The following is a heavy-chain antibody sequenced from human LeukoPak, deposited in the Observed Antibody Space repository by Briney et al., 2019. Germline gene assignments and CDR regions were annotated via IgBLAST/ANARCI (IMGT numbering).Heavy chain of an antibody. CDR2: ISSSSSYI. CDR3: ARAFPTGNYDILTGLDILVTPRMGY. D-gene: IGHD3-9*01. V-gene: IGHV3-21*01. J-gene: IGHJ4*02. CDR1: GFTFSSYS. Sequence: TGGSLRLSCAASGFTFSSYSMNWVRQAPGKGLEWVSSISSSSSYIYYADSVKGRFTISRDNAKNSLYLQMNSLRAEDTAVYYCARAFPTGNYDILTGLDILVTPRMGYWGQGTLVTVSS.